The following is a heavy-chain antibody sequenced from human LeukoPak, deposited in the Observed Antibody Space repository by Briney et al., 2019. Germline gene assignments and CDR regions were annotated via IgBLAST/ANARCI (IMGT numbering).Heavy chain of an antibody. D-gene: IGHD6-13*01. Sequence: GESLKISCKGSGYSFTSYWIGWVRQMPGKGLEWMGIIYPGDSDTRYSPSFQGQVTISADKSISTAYLQWSSLKASDTAMYYCARHVDIAAAGTVGMDVWGQGTTVTVSS. J-gene: IGHJ6*02. CDR1: GYSFTSYW. CDR3: ARHVDIAAAGTVGMDV. CDR2: IYPGDSDT. V-gene: IGHV5-51*01.